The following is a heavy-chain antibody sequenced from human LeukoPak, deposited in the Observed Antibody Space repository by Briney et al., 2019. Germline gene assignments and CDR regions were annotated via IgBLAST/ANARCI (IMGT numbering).Heavy chain of an antibody. V-gene: IGHV3-48*04. CDR3: ARTMDTAMVPVAFDY. J-gene: IGHJ4*02. CDR1: GFTFSSYS. D-gene: IGHD5-18*01. Sequence: GGSLRLSCAASGFTFSSYSMNWVRQAPGKGLEWVSYISSSSSTIYYADSVKGRFTISRDNAKNSLYLQMNSLRAEDTAVYYCARTMDTAMVPVAFDYWGQGTLVTVSS. CDR2: ISSSSSTI.